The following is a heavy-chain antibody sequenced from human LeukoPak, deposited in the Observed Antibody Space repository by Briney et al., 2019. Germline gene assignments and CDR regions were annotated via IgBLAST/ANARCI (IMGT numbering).Heavy chain of an antibody. CDR1: RFTFSSYS. J-gene: IGHJ4*02. Sequence: PGGCLRLSCAASRFTFSSYSMNWVRQAPGKGLEWVSSIRSSSSYIYYADSVKGRFTISGDNAKNALYLQMNSLRAEDTAVYCCARVVSSSGRCDYWGQGTLVTVSS. CDR3: ARVVSSSGRCDY. CDR2: IRSSSSYI. V-gene: IGHV3-21*01. D-gene: IGHD3-22*01.